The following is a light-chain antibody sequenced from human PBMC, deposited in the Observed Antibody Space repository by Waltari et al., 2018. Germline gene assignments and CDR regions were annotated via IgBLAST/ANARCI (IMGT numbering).Light chain of an antibody. V-gene: IGLV2-8*01. CDR1: SNDVGYYNY. J-gene: IGLJ2*01. CDR3: ASHAGGNNLDV. CDR2: QVS. Sequence: QSTLTQPPSASGSLGQSVTMSCTGTSNDVGYYNYVSLFQPSPGQAPKPLISQVSKRPSGVPDRFSAFKSGNTAFLPVSGLQADDEADYYCASHAGGNNLDVFGGGTKLTVL.